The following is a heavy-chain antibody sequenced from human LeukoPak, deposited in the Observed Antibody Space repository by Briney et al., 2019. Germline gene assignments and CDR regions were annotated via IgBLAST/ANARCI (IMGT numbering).Heavy chain of an antibody. CDR1: GFTFGGYA. V-gene: IGHV3-49*04. Sequence: GGSLRLSCTVSGFTFGGYAMSWVRQAPGKGLEWVGFIRSKPFGGTTEYAASVKGRFTISRDDSKGIAYLQMNSLKTEDTAVYFCGRGYYDRSGFRFAFDVWGQGTMVTVSS. D-gene: IGHD3-22*01. J-gene: IGHJ3*01. CDR3: GRGYYDRSGFRFAFDV. CDR2: IRSKPFGGTT.